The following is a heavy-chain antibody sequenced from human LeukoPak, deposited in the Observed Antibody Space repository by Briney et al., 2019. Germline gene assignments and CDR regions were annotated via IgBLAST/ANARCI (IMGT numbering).Heavy chain of an antibody. CDR3: ARVERVSSGWYPS. CDR1: GYTFTSYD. CDR2: MNPNSGNT. J-gene: IGHJ4*02. V-gene: IGHV1-8*01. D-gene: IGHD6-19*01. Sequence: ASVKVSCKASGYTFTSYDINWVRQATGQGLEWMGWMNPNSGNTGYARKFQGRVTMTRNTSISTAYMELSGLRSEDTAVYYCARVERVSSGWYPSWGQGTLVTVSS.